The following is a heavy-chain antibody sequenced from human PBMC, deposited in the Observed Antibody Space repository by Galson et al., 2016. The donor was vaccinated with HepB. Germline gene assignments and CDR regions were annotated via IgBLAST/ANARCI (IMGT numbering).Heavy chain of an antibody. CDR2: IDHSGST. CDR3: ARSGIQYFWFDP. V-gene: IGHV4-39*01. Sequence: TLSLTCTVSGDSISISGYYWGWIRQPPGKGLEWIGSIDHSGSTYYNPSLKSRVTLSIDTSKNQFSLKVNSVTAADTAVYYCARSGIQYFWFDPWGQGTLVTVSS. J-gene: IGHJ5*02. CDR1: GDSISISGYY. D-gene: IGHD1-26*01.